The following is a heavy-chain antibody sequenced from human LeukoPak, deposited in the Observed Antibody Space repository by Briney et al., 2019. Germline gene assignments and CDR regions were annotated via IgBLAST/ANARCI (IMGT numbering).Heavy chain of an antibody. CDR1: GFTFSDSS. CDR2: MEKELNGYAT. D-gene: IGHD1-26*01. CDR3: TRDSGTYNWLDP. Sequence: PGGSLKLSCAASGFTFSDSSIHWVRQASGKGLEWIGLMEKELNGYATAYAASVRGRFTIPRDDSQNTAYLQMDSLKTEDTALYYCTRDSGTYNWLDPWGQGTLVTVSS. V-gene: IGHV3-73*01. J-gene: IGHJ5*02.